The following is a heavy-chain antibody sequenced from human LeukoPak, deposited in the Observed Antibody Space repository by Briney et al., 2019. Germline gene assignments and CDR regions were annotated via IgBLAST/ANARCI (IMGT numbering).Heavy chain of an antibody. Sequence: PGGSLRLSCAASGFTFDDYAMHWVRQAPGKGLEWVSGISWNSGSIGYADSVKGRFTITRDNAKNSLYLQMNSLRAEDMALYYCAKSRLDDHDAFDIWGQGTMVTVSS. V-gene: IGHV3-9*03. CDR3: AKSRLDDHDAFDI. CDR2: ISWNSGSI. J-gene: IGHJ3*02. CDR1: GFTFDDYA. D-gene: IGHD3/OR15-3a*01.